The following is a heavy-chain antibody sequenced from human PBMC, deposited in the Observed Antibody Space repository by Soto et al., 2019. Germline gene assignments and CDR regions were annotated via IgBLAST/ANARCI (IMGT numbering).Heavy chain of an antibody. CDR2: VFHSGTT. J-gene: IGHJ5*02. CDR1: GGSMTSFY. V-gene: IGHV4-59*03. Sequence: PSETLSLTCTVSGGSMTSFYWSWIRQPPGKGLEWIGYVFHSGTTNYNPSLKSRVIISVYTSKNQFSLRLNSVTAADTAVYYCAGSISGDPWFDPWGQGTLVPVSS. D-gene: IGHD2-21*01. CDR3: AGSISGDPWFDP.